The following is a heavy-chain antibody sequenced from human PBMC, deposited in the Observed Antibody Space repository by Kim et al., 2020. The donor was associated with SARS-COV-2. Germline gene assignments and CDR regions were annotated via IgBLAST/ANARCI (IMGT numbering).Heavy chain of an antibody. Sequence: GGSLRLSCAASGFNFRNFAMNWVRQAPGKGLEWVSGISGGESASFYADSVKGRFTISRDNSDNTLFLQMSRLRVEDTAIYYCARAPIMPVMAATLDSWGQGALVTVSS. CDR2: ISGGESAS. CDR1: GFNFRNFA. D-gene: IGHD2-15*01. J-gene: IGHJ4*02. V-gene: IGHV3-23*01. CDR3: ARAPIMPVMAATLDS.